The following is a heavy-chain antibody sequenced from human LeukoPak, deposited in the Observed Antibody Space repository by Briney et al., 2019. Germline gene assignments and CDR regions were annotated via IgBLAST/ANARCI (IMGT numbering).Heavy chain of an antibody. CDR2: MNPNSGGT. V-gene: IGHV1-2*06. CDR1: GYTFTGYY. D-gene: IGHD6-13*01. Sequence: ASVKVSCKASGYTFTGYYMHWVRQAPGQGLEWMGRMNPNSGGTHYAQNFQGRVTMTEDTSTDTAYMELSSLRSEDTAVYYCATGISLAAYSSSWYRPSGDFDYWGQGTLVTVSS. CDR3: ATGISLAAYSSSWYRPSGDFDY. J-gene: IGHJ4*02.